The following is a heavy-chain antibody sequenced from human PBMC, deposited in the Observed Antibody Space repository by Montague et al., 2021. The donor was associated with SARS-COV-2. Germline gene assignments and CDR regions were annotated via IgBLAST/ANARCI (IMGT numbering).Heavy chain of an antibody. CDR1: GFSISSGYY. V-gene: IGHV4-38-2*02. J-gene: IGHJ4*02. CDR3: AVRWGIAAAGN. CDR2: INYSGTT. Sequence: SETLSLTCTVSGFSISSGYYWGCIRQSPGKGLEWIGAINYSGTTYYNPPLKSRVTISLDTAKNQFSLKMTSVTAAYTVVYYCAVRWGIAAAGNWGQGTLVTVSS. D-gene: IGHD6-13*01.